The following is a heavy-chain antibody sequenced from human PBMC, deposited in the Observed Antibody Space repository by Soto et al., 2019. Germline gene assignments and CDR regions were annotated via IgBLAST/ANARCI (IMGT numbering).Heavy chain of an antibody. D-gene: IGHD6-13*01. CDR1: GFTFSNVW. CDR3: AKTKPAAGTKYYFDY. Sequence: NPGGSLRLSCAASGFTFSNVWLSWVRQGPGKGLEWLGRIKSRTENETTDYASPARGRFIISRDDSKNMLYLQLNSLKSEDTAVYYCAKTKPAAGTKYYFDYWGQGTLVTVSS. J-gene: IGHJ4*02. CDR2: IKSRTENETT. V-gene: IGHV3-15*01.